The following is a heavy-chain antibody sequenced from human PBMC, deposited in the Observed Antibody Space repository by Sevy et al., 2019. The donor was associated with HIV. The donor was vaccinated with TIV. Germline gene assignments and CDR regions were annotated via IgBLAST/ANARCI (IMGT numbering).Heavy chain of an antibody. CDR3: ARLSTVTTIYYYYGMDV. V-gene: IGHV1-2*06. J-gene: IGHJ6*02. CDR1: GYTFTGYY. D-gene: IGHD4-17*01. Sequence: ASVKVSCKASGYTFTGYYMHWVRQAPGQGLEWMGRINPNSGGTNYAQKFQGRVTMTRDTSISPAYMELSRLRSDDTAVYYCARLSTVTTIYYYYGMDVWGQGTTVTVSS. CDR2: INPNSGGT.